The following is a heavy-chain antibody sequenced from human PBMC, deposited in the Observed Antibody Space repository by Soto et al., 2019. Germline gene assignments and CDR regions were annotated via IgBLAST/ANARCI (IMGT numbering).Heavy chain of an antibody. Sequence: GGSLRLSCAASGFTFSSYSMNWVRQAPGKGLEWVSSISSSSSYIYYADSVKGRFTISRDNAKNSLYLQMSSLRAEDTAVYYCXRDRGTEGSYYYYGMDVWGQGTTVTVSS. D-gene: IGHD1-1*01. CDR1: GFTFSSYS. CDR2: ISSSSSYI. CDR3: XRDRGTEGSYYYYGMDV. J-gene: IGHJ6*02. V-gene: IGHV3-21*01.